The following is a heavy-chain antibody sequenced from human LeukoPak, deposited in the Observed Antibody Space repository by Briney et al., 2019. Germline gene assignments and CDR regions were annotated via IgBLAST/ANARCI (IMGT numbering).Heavy chain of an antibody. CDR2: INPNSGGT. CDR3: ARDQGGY. J-gene: IGHJ4*02. V-gene: IGHV1-2*02. Sequence: ASVKVSCKASGYTFTGHRIHWVRQAPGQGIEWMGWINPNSGGTNYAQNFQGRVTMTRDTSISTAYMDLSSLMFDDTAVYYCARDQGGYWGQGALVIVSS. CDR1: GYTFTGHR.